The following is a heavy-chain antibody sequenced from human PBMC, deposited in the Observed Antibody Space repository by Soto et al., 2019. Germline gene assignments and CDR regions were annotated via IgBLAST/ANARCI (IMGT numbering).Heavy chain of an antibody. V-gene: IGHV4-31*03. CDR2: IYYTGNT. Sequence: QVQLQESGPGLVKPSQTLSLTCTVSGGSISSGGTGSYWTWIRQLPGKGLEWIGYIYYTGNTYYNPSFKSRPTISIVTSENQFSLKLTSVTAADTAVYFCASGHDAYKVRYWGQGTLVTVSS. CDR3: ASGHDAYKVRY. CDR1: GGSISSGGTGSY. D-gene: IGHD1-1*01. J-gene: IGHJ4*02.